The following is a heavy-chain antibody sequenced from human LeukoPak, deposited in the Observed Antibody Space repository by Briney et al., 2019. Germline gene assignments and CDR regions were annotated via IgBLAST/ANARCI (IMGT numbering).Heavy chain of an antibody. CDR1: GYTFTGYY. CDR3: ARVTGVRNLYYDSRRGWFDP. CDR2: INPDSGGT. D-gene: IGHD3-22*01. V-gene: IGHV1-2*02. J-gene: IGHJ5*02. Sequence: ASVKVSCKASGYTFTGYYMHWVRQAPGQGLEWMGWINPDSGGTNYAQKFQGRVTMTRDTSISTAYMELSRLRSDDTAVYYCARVTGVRNLYYDSRRGWFDPWGQGTLVTVSS.